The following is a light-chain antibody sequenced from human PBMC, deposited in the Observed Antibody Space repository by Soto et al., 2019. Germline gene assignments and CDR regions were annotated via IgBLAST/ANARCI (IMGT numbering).Light chain of an antibody. Sequence: DIQMTQSPSSLSASVGDRVTITCRASQGFRNDLGWYQHKPGKAPKRLIYAASSLQSGVPSRFSGSGSGTEFTLTISSLQPEDFATYYCLQHNTYPRTFGQGPKVEIK. V-gene: IGKV1-17*01. CDR2: AAS. CDR3: LQHNTYPRT. CDR1: QGFRND. J-gene: IGKJ1*01.